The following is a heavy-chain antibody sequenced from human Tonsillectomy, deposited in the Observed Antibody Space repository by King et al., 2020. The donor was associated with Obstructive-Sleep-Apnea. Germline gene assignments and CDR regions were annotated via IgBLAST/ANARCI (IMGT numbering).Heavy chain of an antibody. D-gene: IGHD5-24*01. J-gene: IGHJ4*02. CDR1: GFRFSDYA. V-gene: IGHV3-64D*09. CDR3: VKDPRGDAYNWLDY. CDR2: LSYNGNTI. Sequence: VQLVESGGGLVQPGGSLRLSCSVSGFRFSDYAMHWVRQVPGKGLQYVSSLSYNGNTIYYADSVKGRFTISRDNSKNTLYLQMSSLRPEDTAVYYCVKDPRGDAYNWLDYWGQGTLVTVSS.